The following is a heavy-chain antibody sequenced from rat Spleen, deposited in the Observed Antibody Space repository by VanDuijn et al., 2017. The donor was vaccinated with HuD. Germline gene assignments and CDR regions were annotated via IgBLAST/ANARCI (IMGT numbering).Heavy chain of an antibody. V-gene: IGHV5-20*01. Sequence: EVQLVESGGGLVQPGRSMKLSCAASGFTFSHYDMAWVRQAPKKGLEWVAFISYDGSSTYYRDSVKGRFTISRDNAKSTLCLQMDSLRSEDTATYYCTTDRPGALMEAWGQGVMVTVSS. J-gene: IGHJ2*01. CDR1: GFTFSHYD. CDR3: TTDRPGALMEA. CDR2: ISYDGSST. D-gene: IGHD1-3*01.